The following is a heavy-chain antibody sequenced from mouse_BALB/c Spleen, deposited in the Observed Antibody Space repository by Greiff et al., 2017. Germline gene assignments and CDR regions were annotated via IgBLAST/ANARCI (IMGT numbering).Heavy chain of an antibody. CDR2: ISTYYGDA. CDR1: GYTFTDYA. CDR3: ARNYGSSYEFAY. D-gene: IGHD1-1*01. V-gene: IGHV1S137*01. Sequence: QVQLKESGAELVRPGVSVKISCKGSGYTFTDYAMHWVKQSHAKSLEWIGVISTYYGDASYNQKFKGKATMTVDKSSSTAYMELARLTSEDSAIYYCARNYGSSYEFAYWGQGTLVTVSA. J-gene: IGHJ3*01.